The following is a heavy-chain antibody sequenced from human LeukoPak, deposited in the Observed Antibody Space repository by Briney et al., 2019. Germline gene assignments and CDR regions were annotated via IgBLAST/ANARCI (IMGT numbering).Heavy chain of an antibody. D-gene: IGHD4-23*01. Sequence: ASVKVSCKASGFTFTSSAVHWVRQAPGQGLEWMGLINSSGGRTSYAQKFQGRVTMARDTSTGTVYMELSSLRSEDTAVYYCARGPPNYGGFDYWGQGTLVTVSS. CDR3: ARGPPNYGGFDY. CDR2: INSSGGRT. J-gene: IGHJ4*02. V-gene: IGHV1-46*01. CDR1: GFTFTSSA.